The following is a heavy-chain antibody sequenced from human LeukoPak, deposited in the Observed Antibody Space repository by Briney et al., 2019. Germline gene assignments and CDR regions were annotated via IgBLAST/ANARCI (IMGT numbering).Heavy chain of an antibody. J-gene: IGHJ4*02. CDR3: ARGTPSGWYGTAY. CDR2: MNPDSGNT. D-gene: IGHD6-19*01. CDR1: GGTFSSYA. V-gene: IGHV1-8*02. Sequence: ASVKVSCKASGGTFSSYAISWVRQATGQGLEWMGWMNPDSGNTGYAQKFQGRVTMTRNTSISTAYMELSSLRSEDTAVYYCARGTPSGWYGTAYWGQGTLVTVSS.